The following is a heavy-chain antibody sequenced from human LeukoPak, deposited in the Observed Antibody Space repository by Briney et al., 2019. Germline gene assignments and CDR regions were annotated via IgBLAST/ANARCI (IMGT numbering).Heavy chain of an antibody. Sequence: PGGSLRLSCAASGFTFSSYAMSWVRQAPGKGLEWVSAISGSGGSTYYADSVKGRFTISRDNAKSTLYLQMNSLKAEDTAVYYCARGGYHHGFDIWGQGTMVTVSS. CDR2: ISGSGGST. V-gene: IGHV3-23*01. J-gene: IGHJ3*02. CDR1: GFTFSSYA. CDR3: ARGGYHHGFDI. D-gene: IGHD2-15*01.